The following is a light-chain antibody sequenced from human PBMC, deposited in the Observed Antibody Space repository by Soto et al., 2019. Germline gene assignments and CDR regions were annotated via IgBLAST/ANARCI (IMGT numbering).Light chain of an antibody. V-gene: IGKV1-8*01. Sequence: AIRMTQSPSSLSASTGDRVTITCRASQGISSYLAWYQQKPGKAPKLLIYAASTLQSGVPSRFSGSGSGTDFTLTISCLQSEDFATYYCQQYYSTTRTFGQGTKLEIK. J-gene: IGKJ2*01. CDR2: AAS. CDR3: QQYYSTTRT. CDR1: QGISSY.